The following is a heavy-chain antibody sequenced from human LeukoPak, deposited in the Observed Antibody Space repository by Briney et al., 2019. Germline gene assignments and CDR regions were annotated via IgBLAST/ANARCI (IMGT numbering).Heavy chain of an antibody. CDR3: ARGGCTTGFAAFDI. V-gene: IGHV1-2*02. D-gene: IGHD3-22*01. J-gene: IGHJ3*02. CDR2: INPNSGGT. CDR1: GHTFTGYY. Sequence: ASVKVSCKASGHTFTGYYMHWVRQAPGQGLEWMGWINPNSGGTNYAQKFQGRVTMTRDTSISTAYMELSRLRSDDTAVYYCARGGCTTGFAAFDIWGQGTMVTVSS.